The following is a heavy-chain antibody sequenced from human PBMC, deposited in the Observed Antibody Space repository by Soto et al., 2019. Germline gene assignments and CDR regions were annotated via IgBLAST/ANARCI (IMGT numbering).Heavy chain of an antibody. V-gene: IGHV3-48*02. CDR3: AREEGSDYYHWSFFPNDF. Sequence: EVQLVESGGGLVQPGGSLRLSCAASGFIFSTYSMNWVRQAPGKGLEWISYISTSGSTIYYADSVKGRFTISRDNAKNSLYLQMSSLRDEDTAVYYCAREEGSDYYHWSFFPNDFWGQGTLVTVSS. D-gene: IGHD3-22*01. CDR2: ISTSGSTI. CDR1: GFIFSTYS. J-gene: IGHJ4*02.